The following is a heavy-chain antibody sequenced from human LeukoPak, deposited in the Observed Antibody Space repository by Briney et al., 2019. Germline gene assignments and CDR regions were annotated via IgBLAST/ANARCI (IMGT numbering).Heavy chain of an antibody. CDR1: GYTFINNG. Sequence: ASVKVSCKTSGYTFINNGISWVRQAPGQGLEWMGWISVYNGNTNYAQKLQGRVTMTTDTSTSTAYMELSSLRSEDTAVYYCARAVRGVVVVPAATIGRDYYYYMDVWGKGTTVTVSS. CDR2: ISVYNGNT. J-gene: IGHJ6*03. V-gene: IGHV1-18*01. CDR3: ARAVRGVVVVPAATIGRDYYYYMDV. D-gene: IGHD2-2*01.